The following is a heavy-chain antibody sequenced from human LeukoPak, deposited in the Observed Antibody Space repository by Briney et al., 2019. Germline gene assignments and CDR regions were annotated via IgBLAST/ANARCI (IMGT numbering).Heavy chain of an antibody. Sequence: RAGGSLRLSCAASGFTFSSYSMNWVRQAPGKGLAWVSSISSSSSYIYYADSVKGRFTISRDNAKNSLYLQMNSLRAEDSAVYYCAKSPTYYDFFAGFDYWGQGTLVTVSS. J-gene: IGHJ4*02. V-gene: IGHV3-21*04. CDR3: AKSPTYYDFFAGFDY. CDR2: ISSSSSYI. CDR1: GFTFSSYS. D-gene: IGHD3-3*01.